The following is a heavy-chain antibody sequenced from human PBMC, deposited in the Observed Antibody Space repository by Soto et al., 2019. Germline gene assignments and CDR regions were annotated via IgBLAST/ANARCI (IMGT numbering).Heavy chain of an antibody. CDR2: ITGSGDTT. Sequence: GGSLRLSCAASGFTFSSYAMSWVRQAPGKGLEWVSAITGSGDTTYYADSVKGRFTISRDNSKNTLYLRMNSLRAEDTAVYYCARGSYTTRGNWFDPWGQGTLVTVSS. D-gene: IGHD1-26*01. CDR3: ARGSYTTRGNWFDP. CDR1: GFTFSSYA. J-gene: IGHJ5*02. V-gene: IGHV3-23*01.